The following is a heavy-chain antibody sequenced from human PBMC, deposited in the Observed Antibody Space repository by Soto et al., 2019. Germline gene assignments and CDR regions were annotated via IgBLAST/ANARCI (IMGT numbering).Heavy chain of an antibody. CDR1: GFTLSGYA. V-gene: IGHV3-64*01. J-gene: IGHJ6*03. Sequence: ESVGGLAQPGGSLRLSCAASGFTLSGYAMAWVRQAPGKGLEYVSGISSNGVGTYYANSVQGRFTISRDNSKNTVYLQMGSLRPEDMAVYYCARRACPDFYYMDVWGKGTTVTVSS. D-gene: IGHD3-16*01. CDR2: ISSNGVGT. CDR3: ARRACPDFYYMDV.